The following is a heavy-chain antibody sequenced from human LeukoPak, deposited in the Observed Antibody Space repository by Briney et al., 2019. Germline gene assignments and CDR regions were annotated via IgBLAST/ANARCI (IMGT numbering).Heavy chain of an antibody. Sequence: GGSLRLSCAASGFTFADYAMTWVRQAPGKGLEWASVIGVRGGSSYYADSVKGRFTISRDSSKNTLFLHMNTLRAEDTAIYYCAKDRTVGASYWYFDLWGRGTLVTVSS. CDR3: AKDRTVGASYWYFDL. CDR2: IGVRGGSS. CDR1: GFTFADYA. V-gene: IGHV3-23*01. J-gene: IGHJ2*01. D-gene: IGHD1-26*01.